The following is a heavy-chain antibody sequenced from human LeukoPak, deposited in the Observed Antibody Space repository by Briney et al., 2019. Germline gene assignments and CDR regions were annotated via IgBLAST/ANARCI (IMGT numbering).Heavy chain of an antibody. J-gene: IGHJ3*02. Sequence: SETLSLTCAVYGGSFSGYYWSWIRQPPGKGLEWIGEIDHSGSTNYNPSLKSRVTISVDTSKKQFSLKLSSVTAADAAVYYCARQKQGDAFDIWGQGTMVTVSS. V-gene: IGHV4-34*01. CDR1: GGSFSGYY. CDR3: ARQKQGDAFDI. CDR2: IDHSGST. D-gene: IGHD1/OR15-1a*01.